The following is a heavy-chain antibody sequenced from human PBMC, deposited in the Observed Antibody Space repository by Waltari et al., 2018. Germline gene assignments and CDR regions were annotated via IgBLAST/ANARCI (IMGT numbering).Heavy chain of an antibody. J-gene: IGHJ4*02. CDR3: ARAGLLRYFDY. CDR1: GFTFSSET. CDR2: ISSSSSSI. Sequence: EVQLVESGGGLVQHGGALRLSCAASGFTFSSETIDWVRQAPGKGLDWVSYISSSSSSIYDADSVKGRFTISRDNAKNSLYLQMNSLRAEDTAVYYCARAGLLRYFDYWGQGTLVTVSS. V-gene: IGHV3-48*04. D-gene: IGHD1-26*01.